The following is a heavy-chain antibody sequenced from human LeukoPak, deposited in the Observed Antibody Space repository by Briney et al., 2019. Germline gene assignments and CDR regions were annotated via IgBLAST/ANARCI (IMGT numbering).Heavy chain of an antibody. J-gene: IGHJ4*02. V-gene: IGHV4-4*07. D-gene: IGHD3-22*01. CDR3: ARDLSYYYDSSGSYSD. CDR1: GGSISSYY. Sequence: SETLSLTCTVSGGSISSYYWSWIRQPAGKGLEWIGRIYTSGSTNYNPSLKSRVTMSVDTSKNQFSLKLSSVTAADTAVYYCARDLSYYYDSSGSYSDWGQGALVTVSS. CDR2: IYTSGST.